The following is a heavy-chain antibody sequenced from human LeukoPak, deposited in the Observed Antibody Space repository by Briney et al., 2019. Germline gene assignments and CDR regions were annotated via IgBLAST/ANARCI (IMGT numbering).Heavy chain of an antibody. V-gene: IGHV1-24*01. Sequence: ASVKVSCXVSGYTLTELSMHWVRQAPGKGLEWMGGFDPEDGETICAQKFQGRVTMTEDTSTDTAYMELSSLRSEDTAVYYCATNRLTIFGVVAGFDPWGQGTLVTVSS. J-gene: IGHJ5*02. CDR1: GYTLTELS. D-gene: IGHD3-3*01. CDR2: FDPEDGET. CDR3: ATNRLTIFGVVAGFDP.